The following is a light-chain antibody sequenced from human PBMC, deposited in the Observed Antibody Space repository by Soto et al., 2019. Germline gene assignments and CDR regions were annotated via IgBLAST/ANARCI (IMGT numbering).Light chain of an antibody. CDR2: AAS. V-gene: IGKV1-39*01. CDR1: QTISKY. Sequence: DIQMTQSPSSLSASVGDRVTITCRSSQTISKYLNWYQQKPGKAPNLLIYAASSLQSGVPSRFSGSGSGTDFTLIISSLQPEDFATYYCQQSYTSPLTFGPETKVNIK. J-gene: IGKJ3*01. CDR3: QQSYTSPLT.